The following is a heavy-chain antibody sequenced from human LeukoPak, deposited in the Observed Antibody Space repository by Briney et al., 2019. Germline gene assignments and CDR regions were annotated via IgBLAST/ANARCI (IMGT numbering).Heavy chain of an antibody. CDR1: GGSISSGGYS. J-gene: IGHJ2*01. CDR2: IYHSGST. V-gene: IGHV4-30-2*01. CDR3: ARTYYDILTGYYLNWYFDL. D-gene: IGHD3-9*01. Sequence: SETLSLTCAVSGGSISSGGYSWSWIRQPPGKGLEWIGYIYHSGSTYYNPSLKSRVTISVDRSKNQFSLKLSSVTAADTAVYYRARTYYDILTGYYLNWYFDLWGRGTLVTVSS.